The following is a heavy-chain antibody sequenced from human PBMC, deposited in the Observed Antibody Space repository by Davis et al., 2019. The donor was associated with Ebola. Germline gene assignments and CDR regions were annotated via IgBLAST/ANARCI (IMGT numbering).Heavy chain of an antibody. CDR3: AKDYRNADFWTGCLDS. CDR1: GFTFRSHG. J-gene: IGHJ4*02. Sequence: GESLKISCVASGFTFRSHGMHWVRQTPGKGLEWVAGISYDGSKKYFAESVKGRVTISRDNPKNTLYLQMTRLRSEDTAVYYCAKDYRNADFWTGCLDSWGQGTLVTVSS. V-gene: IGHV3-30*18. CDR2: ISYDGSKK. D-gene: IGHD3/OR15-3a*01.